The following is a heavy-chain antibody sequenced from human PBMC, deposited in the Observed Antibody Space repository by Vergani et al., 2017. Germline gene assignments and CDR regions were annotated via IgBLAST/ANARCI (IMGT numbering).Heavy chain of an antibody. Sequence: QVQVLQSGAEVKKSGASVKVSCKTSGYTFSNYYMHWVRQAPGQGLEWMGIINPSGGHTNYAQKFQGRVTMTRDTSTSTVYMELSSLRSEYTAIYYCARGDYGILTGYRYWGQGTLVTVSA. D-gene: IGHD3-9*01. CDR3: ARGDYGILTGYRY. CDR1: GYTFSNYY. V-gene: IGHV1-46*03. CDR2: INPSGGHT. J-gene: IGHJ4*02.